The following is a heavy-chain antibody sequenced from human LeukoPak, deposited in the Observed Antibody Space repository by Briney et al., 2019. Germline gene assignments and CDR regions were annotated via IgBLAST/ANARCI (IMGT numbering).Heavy chain of an antibody. Sequence: GGSLSLSCAASGFTFSSYAMNWVRQVPEKGLEWVSAISGSSGNANYADSVKGRFTVSRDNSKNTLYLQMISLRAEDTALYYCAKDGAKDDRTGSLGHYFDYWGEGILVIVSS. CDR2: ISGSSGNA. J-gene: IGHJ4*02. V-gene: IGHV3-23*01. CDR3: AKDGAKDDRTGSLGHYFDY. CDR1: GFTFSSYA. D-gene: IGHD3-22*01.